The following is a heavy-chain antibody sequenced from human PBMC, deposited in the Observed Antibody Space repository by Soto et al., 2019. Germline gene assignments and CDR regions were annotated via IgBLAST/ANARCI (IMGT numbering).Heavy chain of an antibody. CDR2: IYWDDDK. V-gene: IGHV2-5*02. J-gene: IGHJ4*02. CDR1: VFSLSARGVG. Sequence: QITLKESGPTLVKPTQTLTLTCTFSVFSLSARGVGVGWIRQPPGKALEWLTFIYWDDDKRFSPPLKSRLTITKDTSKNPVVLTMATMDPVDTGTYYCVHPTPYSSSRIDYWGQGTLVTVSS. CDR3: VHPTPYSSSRIDY. D-gene: IGHD6-6*01.